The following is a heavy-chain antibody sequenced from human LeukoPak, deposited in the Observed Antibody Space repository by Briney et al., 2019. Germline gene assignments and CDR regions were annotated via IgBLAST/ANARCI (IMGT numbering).Heavy chain of an antibody. CDR1: GFTFSSYS. D-gene: IGHD6-13*01. CDR2: ISSSSSTI. CDR3: AKDRGYSSSWSDY. V-gene: IGHV3-48*01. Sequence: GGSLRLSCAASGFTFSSYSMNWVRQAPGKGLEWVSYISSSSSTIYYADSVKGRFTISRDNSKNTLYLQMNSLRAEDTAVYYCAKDRGYSSSWSDYWGQGTLVTVSS. J-gene: IGHJ4*02.